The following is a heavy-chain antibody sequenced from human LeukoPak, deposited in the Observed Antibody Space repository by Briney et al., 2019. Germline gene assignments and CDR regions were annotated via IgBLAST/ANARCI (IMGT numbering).Heavy chain of an antibody. D-gene: IGHD1-26*01. CDR1: GFTFSSYA. V-gene: IGHV3-23*01. CDR2: ISGSGGST. Sequence: GGSLRLSCAASGFTFSSYAMSWVRQAPGKGLEWVSAISGSGGSTYYADSVKGRFTISRDNAKNSLYLQMNSLRAEDTAVYYCARGRGASSGSYGYWGQGTLVTVSS. CDR3: ARGRGASSGSYGY. J-gene: IGHJ4*02.